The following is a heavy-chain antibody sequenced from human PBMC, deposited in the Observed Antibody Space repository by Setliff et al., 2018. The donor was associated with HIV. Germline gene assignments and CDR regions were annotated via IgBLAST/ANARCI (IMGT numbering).Heavy chain of an antibody. Sequence: GASVKVSCKVSGYTLTELSIHWVRQAPGKGLEWMGGFVPEHSETIYAQKFQGRVTMTEDTSTDTAFMELSGLTSGDTAVYYCAAGLNYYDRSGLGAWGQGTLVTVSS. V-gene: IGHV1-24*01. CDR2: FVPEHSET. J-gene: IGHJ5*02. D-gene: IGHD3-22*01. CDR1: GYTLTELS. CDR3: AAGLNYYDRSGLGA.